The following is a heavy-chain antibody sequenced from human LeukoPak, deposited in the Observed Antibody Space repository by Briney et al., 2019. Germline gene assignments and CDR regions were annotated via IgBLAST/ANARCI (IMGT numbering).Heavy chain of an antibody. CDR1: GYTFTGYY. V-gene: IGHV1-2*02. J-gene: IGHJ4*02. D-gene: IGHD3-3*01. Sequence: ASVKVSCKASGYTFTGYYMHWVRQAPGQGLERMGWINPNSGGTNYAQKFQGRVTMTRDTSISTAYMELSSLRSDDTAVYYCARSLWRGGNLDYWGQGTLVTVSS. CDR3: ARSLWRGGNLDY. CDR2: INPNSGGT.